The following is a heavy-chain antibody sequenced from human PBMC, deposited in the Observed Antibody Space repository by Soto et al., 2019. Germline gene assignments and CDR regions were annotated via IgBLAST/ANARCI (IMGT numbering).Heavy chain of an antibody. D-gene: IGHD5-12*01. V-gene: IGHV3-9*01. CDR2: ISWNSGSI. CDR3: AKDSIVATNTPSFDY. CDR1: GFTFDDYA. J-gene: IGHJ4*02. Sequence: QPGGSLRLSCAASGFTFDDYAMHWVRQAPGKGLEWVSGISWNSGSIGYADSVEGRFTISRDNAKNSLYLQMNSLRAEDTALYYCAKDSIVATNTPSFDYWGQGTLVTVSS.